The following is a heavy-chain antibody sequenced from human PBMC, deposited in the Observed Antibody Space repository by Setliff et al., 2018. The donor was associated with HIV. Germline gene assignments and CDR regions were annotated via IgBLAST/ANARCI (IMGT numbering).Heavy chain of an antibody. CDR3: GTAMYYYYGLDV. D-gene: IGHD2-2*01. J-gene: IGHJ6*02. V-gene: IGHV4-39*01. CDR1: GGSISSSNYY. CDR2: FYYSGNT. Sequence: SETLSLTCSVSGGSISSSNYYGGWIRQPPGKGLEGIGSFYYSGNTYYSPSLKSRVTISVDTSKNQFSLKLSSVTAADAAVYYCGTAMYYYYGLDVWGQGIRVTVSS.